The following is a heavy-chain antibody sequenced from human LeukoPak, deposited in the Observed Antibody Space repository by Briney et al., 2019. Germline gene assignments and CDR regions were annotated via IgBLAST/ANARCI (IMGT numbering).Heavy chain of an antibody. V-gene: IGHV4-61*08. Sequence: SETLSLTCTVSGGSISSGGYYWSWIRQPPGKGLEWIGYIYYSGSTNYNPSLKSRVTISVDTSKNQFSLKLSSVTAADTAVYYCARVDSSGWYYFDYWGQGTLVTVSS. J-gene: IGHJ4*02. CDR1: GGSISSGGYY. D-gene: IGHD6-19*01. CDR2: IYYSGST. CDR3: ARVDSSGWYYFDY.